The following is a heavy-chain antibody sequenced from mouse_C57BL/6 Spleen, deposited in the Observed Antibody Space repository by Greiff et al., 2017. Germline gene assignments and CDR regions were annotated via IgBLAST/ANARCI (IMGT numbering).Heavy chain of an antibody. J-gene: IGHJ3*01. CDR1: GSAFSSSC. D-gene: IGHD2-3*01. CDR3: AREGIYDGYSFAY. Sequence: QVQQPSGPALVTPGASVPLSCQASGSAFSSSCMNWVKPRPGKGLEWIGRFYPGDGDTNYNGKFKGKATLTADKSSSTAYMQLSSLTSEDSAVYFCAREGIYDGYSFAYWGQGTLVTVSA. CDR2: FYPGDGDT. V-gene: IGHV1-82*01.